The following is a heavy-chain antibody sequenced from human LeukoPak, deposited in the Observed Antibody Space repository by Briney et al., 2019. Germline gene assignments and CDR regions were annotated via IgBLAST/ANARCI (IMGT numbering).Heavy chain of an antibody. CDR1: GFTFSTHG. CDR2: IRYDGSNK. Sequence: GGSLRLSCAASGFTFSTHGMHWVRQAPGKGLEWVAFIRYDGSNKYYADSVKGRFTISRDNSKNTLYVQMNSLRAEDTAVYYCAKPHFDDWGQGTLVTVSS. CDR3: AKPHFDD. J-gene: IGHJ4*02. V-gene: IGHV3-30*02.